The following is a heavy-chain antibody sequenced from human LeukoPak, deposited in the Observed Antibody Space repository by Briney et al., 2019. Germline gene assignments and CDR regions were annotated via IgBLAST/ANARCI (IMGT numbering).Heavy chain of an antibody. D-gene: IGHD6-19*01. J-gene: IGHJ4*02. V-gene: IGHV3-73*01. CDR2: IRSKANSYAT. CDR1: GFTFSGSA. Sequence: GGSLRLSCAASGFTFSGSAMHWVRQASGKGLEWVGRIRSKANSYATAYAASVKGRFTIARNDSKNTAYLQMNSLKTEDTAVYYCSIAVASHDYWGQGTLVTVSS. CDR3: SIAVASHDY.